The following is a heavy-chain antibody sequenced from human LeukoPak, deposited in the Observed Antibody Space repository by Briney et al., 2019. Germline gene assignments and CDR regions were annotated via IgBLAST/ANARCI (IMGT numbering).Heavy chain of an antibody. CDR3: ARIFIRSSAYDILTGYYKTFDY. CDR2: INPNSGGT. CDR1: GYTFTGYY. V-gene: IGHV1-2*02. J-gene: IGHJ4*02. D-gene: IGHD3-9*01. Sequence: GASVKVSCKASGYTFTGYYMHWVRQAPGQGLEWMGWINPNSGGTNYAQKFQGRVTMTRDTSISTAYMELSRLRSDDTAVYYCARIFIRSSAYDILTGYYKTFDYWGQGTLVTVSS.